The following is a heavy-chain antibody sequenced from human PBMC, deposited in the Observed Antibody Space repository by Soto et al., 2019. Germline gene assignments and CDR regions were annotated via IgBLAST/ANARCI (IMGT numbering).Heavy chain of an antibody. D-gene: IGHD3-10*01. Sequence: EVQLVGSGGGLVQPGGSLRLSCAASGFAFSNYWMNWVRQAPGKGLEWVANINEHGSETHYVDSVKGRFTISRDNSKKTLYLQMNSLRAEDTAVYYCANPSGYYFGLGSHDEASDMWGQGTGVTVFS. V-gene: IGHV3-7*01. CDR2: INEHGSET. CDR3: ANPSGYYFGLGSHDEASDM. CDR1: GFAFSNYW. J-gene: IGHJ3*02.